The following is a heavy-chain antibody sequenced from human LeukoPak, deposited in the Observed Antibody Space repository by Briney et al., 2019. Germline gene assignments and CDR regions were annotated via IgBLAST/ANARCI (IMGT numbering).Heavy chain of an antibody. J-gene: IGHJ5*02. CDR3: ARGLGIYVVRDWFDP. V-gene: IGHV4-34*01. Sequence: SETLSLTCAVYGWSFNDYYWNWIRQPPGKGLEWIGEINARGDTNYNPSLKSRVTISVDTSKNQFSLKLSSVTAADTAVYYCARGLGIYVVRDWFDPRVQGTLVTVSS. D-gene: IGHD3-16*01. CDR1: GWSFNDYY. CDR2: INARGDT.